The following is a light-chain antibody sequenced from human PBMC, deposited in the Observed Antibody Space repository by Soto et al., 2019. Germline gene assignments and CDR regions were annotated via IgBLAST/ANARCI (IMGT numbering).Light chain of an antibody. CDR1: SSDVGGYNY. CDR2: DVN. J-gene: IGLJ1*01. Sequence: QSVLTQPRSVSGSPGQSVTISCTGSSSDVGGYNYVSWYQQHPGKVPKLMIYDVNKRPSGVTDRFSGSKSGKTASLTISGLQAEDEADYYCCSYAGIYTYVFGTGTKVTVL. CDR3: CSYAGIYTYV. V-gene: IGLV2-11*01.